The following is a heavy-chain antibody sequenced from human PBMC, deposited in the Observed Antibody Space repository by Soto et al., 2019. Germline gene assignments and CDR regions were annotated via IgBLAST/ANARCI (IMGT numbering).Heavy chain of an antibody. J-gene: IGHJ4*02. CDR2: IYYSGST. CDR3: ARGYDYDSGGYFFDY. V-gene: IGHV4-31*03. Sequence: QVQLQESGPGLVKPSQTLSLTCTVSGGSVSSNIYYWTWIRQHPGKGPQWIGHIYYSGSTYYNPSLKSRVTISLDTAQNQFSLKLTSVTAADTAVYYCARGYDYDSGGYFFDYWGQGTLVTVSS. D-gene: IGHD3-22*01. CDR1: GGSVSSNIYY.